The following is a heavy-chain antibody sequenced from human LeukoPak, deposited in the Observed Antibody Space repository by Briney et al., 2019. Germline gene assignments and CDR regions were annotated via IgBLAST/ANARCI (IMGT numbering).Heavy chain of an antibody. CDR2: INYSGST. V-gene: IGHV4-59*08. CDR1: GFTFSSYW. Sequence: GSLRLSCAASGFTFSSYWMSWVRQPPGKGLEWIGYINYSGSTNYNPSLKSRVTISVDTSKNQFSLKLTSVTAADTAVYFCARTCCSNTNRADYWGQGTLVTVSS. CDR3: ARTCCSNTNRADY. D-gene: IGHD2-2*01. J-gene: IGHJ4*02.